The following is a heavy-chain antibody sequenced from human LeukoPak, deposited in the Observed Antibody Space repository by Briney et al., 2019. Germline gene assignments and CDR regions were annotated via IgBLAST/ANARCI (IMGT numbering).Heavy chain of an antibody. D-gene: IGHD3-22*01. J-gene: IGHJ4*02. V-gene: IGHV3-23*01. CDR2: ISGSGSST. Sequence: PGGSLRLSCAASGFTFSSYAMSWVRQAPGKGLEWVSAISGSGSSTYYADSVKGRFTISRDNSKNTLYLQMNSLRAEDTAVYYCAKDLYYDSSGPPDYWGQGTLVTVSS. CDR3: AKDLYYDSSGPPDY. CDR1: GFTFSSYA.